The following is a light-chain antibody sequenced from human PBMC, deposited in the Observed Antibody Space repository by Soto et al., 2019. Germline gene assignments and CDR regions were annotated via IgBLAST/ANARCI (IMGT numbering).Light chain of an antibody. CDR2: DVS. CDR1: GNDVGGYNF. V-gene: IGLV2-14*03. J-gene: IGLJ2*01. CDR3: SSYTTGSTYL. Sequence: QSALTQPASVSGSHGQSITISCTGNGNDVGGYNFVSWFQHHPGKAPKLIIFDVSSRPSGVSDRFSGSKSGNTASLTISGLQAEDEADYYCSSYTTGSTYLFGGGTKLTVL.